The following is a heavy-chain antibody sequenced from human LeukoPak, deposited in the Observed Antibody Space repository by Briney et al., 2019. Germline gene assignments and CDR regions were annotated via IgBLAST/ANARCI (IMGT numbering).Heavy chain of an antibody. CDR2: ISSSGSTI. J-gene: IGHJ6*02. V-gene: IGHV3-48*03. CDR1: GFTFSSYE. D-gene: IGHD5-24*01. CDR3: ARDVLEAGMDV. Sequence: GGSLRLSCAASGFTFSSYEMNWVRQAPGKGLEWVSYISSSGSTIYYADSVKGRFTISRDNAKNSLYLQMNSLRAEGTAVYYCARDVLEAGMDVWGQGTTVTVSS.